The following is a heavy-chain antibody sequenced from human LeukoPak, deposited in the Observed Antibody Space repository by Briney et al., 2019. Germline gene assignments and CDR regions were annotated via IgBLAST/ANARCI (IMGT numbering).Heavy chain of an antibody. J-gene: IGHJ5*02. Sequence: SVNVSCKASGGTFSSYTISWVRQAPGQELEWMGRIIPILGIANYAQKLQSRVTITADKSTSTAYMELSSMRSEDTAVYYCARESIVPAANNWLDPWGQGTLVTVSS. V-gene: IGHV1-69*04. CDR2: IIPILGIA. D-gene: IGHD2-2*01. CDR3: ARESIVPAANNWLDP. CDR1: GGTFSSYT.